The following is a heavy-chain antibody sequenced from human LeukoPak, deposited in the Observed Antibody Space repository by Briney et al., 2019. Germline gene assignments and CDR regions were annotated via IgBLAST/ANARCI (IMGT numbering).Heavy chain of an antibody. CDR3: ASLAAGSWVFFDY. CDR1: GFTINSYW. D-gene: IGHD6-13*01. J-gene: IGHJ4*02. V-gene: IGHV3-7*02. Sequence: PGGSLRLSCAASGFTINSYWMSWVRQPPGKGLEWVGNIEKDGSDKYYVDSVKGRFTISRDNTKNSLYLQMNSLRAEDTAVYYCASLAAGSWVFFDYWGQGTLVTVSS. CDR2: IEKDGSDK.